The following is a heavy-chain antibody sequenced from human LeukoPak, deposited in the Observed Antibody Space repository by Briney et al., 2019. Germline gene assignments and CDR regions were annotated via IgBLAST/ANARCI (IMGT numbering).Heavy chain of an antibody. CDR1: GYTFATYG. J-gene: IGHJ4*02. D-gene: IGHD1-26*01. CDR2: ISTYNGYT. V-gene: IGHV1-18*04. CDR3: ASDYLRGAYFDY. Sequence: ASVKVSCKAFGYTFATYGISWVGQAPGQGLEWMAWISTYNGYTKYAQSLQGRVILSTDTSTNTAYMELWSLRSEDTAVYFCASDYLRGAYFDYWGQGTLVTVSS.